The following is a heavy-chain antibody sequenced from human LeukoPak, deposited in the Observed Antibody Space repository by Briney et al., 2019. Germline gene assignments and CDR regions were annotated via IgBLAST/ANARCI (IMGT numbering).Heavy chain of an antibody. CDR1: GFTFNTYW. CDR2: ISSDGSIT. CDR3: AKRVGSSESSYYFDY. V-gene: IGHV3-74*01. Sequence: GGSLRLSCAASGFTFNTYWMHWVRQAPGKGLVWVSFISSDGSITSYADSVKGRFTISRDNAKNTVYLQMNSLRVEDTAVYYCAKRVGSSESSYYFDYWGQGTLVTVSS. D-gene: IGHD3-22*01. J-gene: IGHJ4*02.